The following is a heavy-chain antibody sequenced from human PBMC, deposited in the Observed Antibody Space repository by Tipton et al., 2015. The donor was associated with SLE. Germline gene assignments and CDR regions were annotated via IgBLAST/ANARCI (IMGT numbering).Heavy chain of an antibody. D-gene: IGHD1-26*01. CDR3: ARDRGSGSQPDY. CDR2: IYYSGST. Sequence: LRLSCTVSGGSITSYYWSWIRQPPGNGLEWIGYIYYSGSTDYNPSLKSRVTISVDTSKNQFSLKLSSVTAADTAVYYCARDRGSGSQPDYWGQGTLVTVSS. V-gene: IGHV4-59*12. J-gene: IGHJ4*02. CDR1: GGSITSYY.